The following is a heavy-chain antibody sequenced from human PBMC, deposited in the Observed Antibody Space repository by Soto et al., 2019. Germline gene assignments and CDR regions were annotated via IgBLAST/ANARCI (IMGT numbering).Heavy chain of an antibody. CDR2: ISYDGSDR. V-gene: IGHV3-33*05. Sequence: QVQLVESGGGVVQPGRSLRLSCAASGFTFISYGMHWVRQAPGKGLQWVAFISYDGSDRYYEDSVKGRFTISRGNSKNTLYLQINSLRAEDTALYYCARATNYYYGMDVWGQGTTGTGSS. CDR1: GFTFISYG. CDR3: ARATNYYYGMDV. J-gene: IGHJ6*02. D-gene: IGHD1-1*01.